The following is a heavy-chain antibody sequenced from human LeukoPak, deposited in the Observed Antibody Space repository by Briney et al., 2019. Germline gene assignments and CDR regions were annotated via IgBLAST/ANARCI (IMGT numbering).Heavy chain of an antibody. Sequence: GGSLRLSCAASGLTFSSYAMNWVRQPPGKALESVSAISGSGGSTYYADSVKGRFTISRDNSKNTLYLQMNSLRAEDTAVYYCAKELGAPRWDGYYYCGMALWGNGTTVTVSS. J-gene: IGHJ6*04. CDR2: ISGSGGST. CDR1: GLTFSSYA. V-gene: IGHV3-23*01. D-gene: IGHD6-6*01. CDR3: AKELGAPRWDGYYYCGMAL.